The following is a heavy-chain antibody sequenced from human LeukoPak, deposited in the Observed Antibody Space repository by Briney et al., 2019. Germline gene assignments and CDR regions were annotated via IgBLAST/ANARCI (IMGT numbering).Heavy chain of an antibody. CDR1: GFTFNSYA. D-gene: IGHD3-10*01. Sequence: GGSLRLSCAASGFTFNSYAMSWVPQAPGKGLKWVSAISGSGGSTYYADSVKGRFTISRDNSKNTLYLQMNSLRAEDTAVYYCAKEWLENYYGLGVWFDPWGEGTLVTVSS. J-gene: IGHJ5*02. V-gene: IGHV3-23*01. CDR3: AKEWLENYYGLGVWFDP. CDR2: ISGSGGST.